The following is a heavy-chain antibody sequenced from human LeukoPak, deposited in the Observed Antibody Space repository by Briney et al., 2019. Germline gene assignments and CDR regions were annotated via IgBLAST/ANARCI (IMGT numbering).Heavy chain of an antibody. Sequence: SETLSLTCTVSGGSISSGGYYWSWIRQPPGKGLEWIGYIYHSGSTYYNPSLKSRVTISVDRSMNQFSLKLSSVTAADTAVYYCACDSSGLGDGAFDIWGQGTMVTVSS. V-gene: IGHV4-30-2*01. CDR3: ACDSSGLGDGAFDI. D-gene: IGHD3-22*01. CDR2: IYHSGST. CDR1: GGSISSGGYY. J-gene: IGHJ3*02.